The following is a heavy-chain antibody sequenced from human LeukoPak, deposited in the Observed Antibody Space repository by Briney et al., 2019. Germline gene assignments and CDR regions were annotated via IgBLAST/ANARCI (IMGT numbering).Heavy chain of an antibody. D-gene: IGHD6-13*01. CDR1: GGSISSYY. J-gene: IGHJ4*01. V-gene: IGHV4-59*01. CDR3: ASLYSSTWQRVDY. CDR2: IYYSGST. Sequence: SETLSLTCSVSGGSISSYYWSWIRQPPGKGLEYIGYIYYSGSTNYNPSLKSRVTISVDPSKNLFSLRLSSVTAADTAVYYCASLYSSTWQRVDYWGHGTLVTVSS.